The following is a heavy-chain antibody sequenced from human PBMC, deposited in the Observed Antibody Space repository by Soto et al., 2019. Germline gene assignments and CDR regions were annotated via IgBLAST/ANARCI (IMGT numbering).Heavy chain of an antibody. CDR1: GFSFKYYY. Sequence: PGGSLRLSCAAYGFSFKYYYMTWMRQTPGKGLEWISTITSSGGTTYYAASVKGRVTISRDNANNALYLQMSGLRAEDTALYYCARVKYTNSVNYFDLWGQGTLVTVS. CDR3: ARVKYTNSVNYFDL. D-gene: IGHD2-2*02. J-gene: IGHJ5*02. CDR2: ITSSGGTT. V-gene: IGHV3-11*01.